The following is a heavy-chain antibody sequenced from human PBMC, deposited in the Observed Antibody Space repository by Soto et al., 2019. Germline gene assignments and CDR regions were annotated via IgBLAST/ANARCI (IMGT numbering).Heavy chain of an antibody. CDR1: GFTFSSYA. J-gene: IGHJ6*02. CDR2: ISYDGSNK. CDR3: AAPLRFYGMDV. Sequence: GGSLGLSCAASGFTFSSYAMHWVRQAPGKGLEWVAVISYDGSNKYYADSVKGRFTISRDNSKNTLYLQMNSLRAEDTAVYYCAAPLRFYGMDVWGQGTTVTVSS. V-gene: IGHV3-30-3*01. D-gene: IGHD3-3*01.